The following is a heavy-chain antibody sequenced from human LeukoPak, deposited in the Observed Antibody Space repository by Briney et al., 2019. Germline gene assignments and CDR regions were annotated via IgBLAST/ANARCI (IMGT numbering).Heavy chain of an antibody. CDR2: ISASGNT. D-gene: IGHD2-21*02. CDR3: ARQGVATAIDY. CDR1: GGSISNYY. Sequence: SETLSLTCTVSGGSISNYYWSWIRQPAGKGLEWIGRISASGNTNYNPSLKSRATMSVDTSMNLSALKLSSVTAADTAVYYCARQGVATAIDYWGQGTLVTVSS. J-gene: IGHJ4*02. V-gene: IGHV4-4*07.